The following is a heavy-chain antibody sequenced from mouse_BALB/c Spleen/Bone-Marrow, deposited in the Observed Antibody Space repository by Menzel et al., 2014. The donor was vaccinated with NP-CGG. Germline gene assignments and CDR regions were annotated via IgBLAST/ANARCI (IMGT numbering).Heavy chain of an antibody. Sequence: EVQLQQSGPDLVKPGASVKMSCKASGYTFTDYYIKWVRQSHGKRLEWIGDINPNNGNVFYNEKFKGKASLTVDKSSTSAYMQLNSLTSEDSAVYHCARSRAMDYWGQGTSVTVSS. CDR3: ARSRAMDY. V-gene: IGHV1-26*01. CDR1: GYTFTDYY. CDR2: INPNNGNV. J-gene: IGHJ4*01.